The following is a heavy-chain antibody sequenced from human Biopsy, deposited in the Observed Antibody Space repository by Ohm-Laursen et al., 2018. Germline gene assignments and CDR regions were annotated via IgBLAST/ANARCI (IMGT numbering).Heavy chain of an antibody. Sequence: GSLRLSCSASGFTFSGYAMSWVRQGPEKGLEWVSVVTGSGRSTYYPDSVKGRFSISRDNSKNTLYLQMNSLRVEDTAVYYCAKGRSGGTGHGNWFDPWGQGTLVIVSS. J-gene: IGHJ5*02. D-gene: IGHD3-10*01. CDR2: VTGSGRST. V-gene: IGHV3-23*01. CDR1: GFTFSGYA. CDR3: AKGRSGGTGHGNWFDP.